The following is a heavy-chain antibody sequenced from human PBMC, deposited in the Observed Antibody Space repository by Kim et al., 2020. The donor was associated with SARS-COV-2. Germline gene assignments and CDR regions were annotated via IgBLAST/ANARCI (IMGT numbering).Heavy chain of an antibody. CDR2: INHSGST. J-gene: IGHJ3*02. CDR3: AREGRKEDYVWETDAFDI. D-gene: IGHD3-16*01. Sequence: SETLSLTCAVYGGSFSGYYWSWIRQPPGKGLEWIGEINHSGSTNYNPSLKSRVTISVDTSKNQFSLKLSSVTAADTAVYYCAREGRKEDYVWETDAFDIWGQGTMVTLSS. V-gene: IGHV4-34*01. CDR1: GGSFSGYY.